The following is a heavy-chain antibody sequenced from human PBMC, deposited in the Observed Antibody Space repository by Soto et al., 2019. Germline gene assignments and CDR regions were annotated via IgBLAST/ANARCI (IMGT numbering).Heavy chain of an antibody. CDR2: ISADNINT. CDR1: GYTFYSHS. J-gene: IGHJ6*02. V-gene: IGHV1-18*01. Sequence: ASVKVSCKASGYTFYSHSISWVRQAPGQGLEWMGRISADNINTKYAQKFRGRVTMTTDTSTSTVYMELRNLRSDDTAVYYCASCIQDDYYYCMDVWGQGTTVTVSS. CDR3: ASCIQDDYYYCMDV. D-gene: IGHD1-1*01.